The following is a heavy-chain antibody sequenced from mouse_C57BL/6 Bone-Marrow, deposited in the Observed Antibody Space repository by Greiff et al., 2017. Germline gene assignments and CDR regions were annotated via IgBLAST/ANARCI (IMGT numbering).Heavy chain of an antibody. CDR2: INPSSGYT. CDR3: ASFLSNWNYAMDY. V-gene: IGHV1-4*01. D-gene: IGHD2-5*01. CDR1: GYTFTSYT. Sequence: QVHVKQSGAELARPGASVKMSCKASGYTFTSYTMHWVKQRPGQGLEWIGYINPSSGYTKYNQKFKDKATLTADKSSSTAYMQLSSLTSEDSAVYYCASFLSNWNYAMDYWGQGTSVTVSS. J-gene: IGHJ4*01.